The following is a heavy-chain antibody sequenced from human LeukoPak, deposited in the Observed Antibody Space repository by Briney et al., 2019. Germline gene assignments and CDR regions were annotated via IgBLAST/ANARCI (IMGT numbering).Heavy chain of an antibody. CDR1: GGSFSGYY. Sequence: PSETLSLTCAVYGGSFSGYYWSWIRQPPGKGLEWIGEINHSGSTNYNPSLKSRVTISVDTSKNQFSLKLSSVTAADTAVYYCATAYSSSWYGFPPHYWGQGTLVTVSS. CDR3: ATAYSSSWYGFPPHY. J-gene: IGHJ4*02. D-gene: IGHD6-13*01. CDR2: INHSGST. V-gene: IGHV4-34*01.